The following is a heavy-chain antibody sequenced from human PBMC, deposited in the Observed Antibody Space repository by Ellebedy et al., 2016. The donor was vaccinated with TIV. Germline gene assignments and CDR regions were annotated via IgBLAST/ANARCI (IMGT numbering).Heavy chain of an antibody. CDR2: IYSGGST. D-gene: IGHD2-21*02. V-gene: IGHV3-53*04. CDR1: GFTVSSNY. J-gene: IGHJ3*02. Sequence: GESLKISCAASGFTVSSNYMSWVRQAPGKGLEWVSVIYSGGSTYYADSVKGRFTISRHNSKNTLYLQMNSLRAEDTAVYYCARESKVTGGGDAFDIWGQGTMVTVSS. CDR3: ARESKVTGGGDAFDI.